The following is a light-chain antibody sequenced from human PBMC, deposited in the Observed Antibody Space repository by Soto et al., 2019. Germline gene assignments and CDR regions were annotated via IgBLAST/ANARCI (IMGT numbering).Light chain of an antibody. CDR3: QQYASSPRYT. Sequence: EILLTQSPGTLSLSPGERATLSCTASQSVSSNYLAWYQQKPGQAPRLLIYGASSRATGIPDRFSGSGSGTDFALPISGLEPEDFAVYYCQQYASSPRYTFGQGTKLHIK. CDR2: GAS. J-gene: IGKJ2*01. V-gene: IGKV3-20*01. CDR1: QSVSSNY.